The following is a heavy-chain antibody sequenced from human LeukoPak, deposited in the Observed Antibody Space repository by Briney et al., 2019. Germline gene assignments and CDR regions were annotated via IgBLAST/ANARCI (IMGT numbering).Heavy chain of an antibody. J-gene: IGHJ5*02. D-gene: IGHD2-15*01. V-gene: IGHV1-18*01. CDR1: GYTFTSYG. CDR3: ARDLGCSGGSCYHTVDWFDP. CDR2: ISAYNGNT. Sequence: ASVKVSCKASGYTFTSYGISWVRQAPGQGLEWMGWISAYNGNTNYAQKLQGRVTMTTDTSTSTAYMELSGLRSEDTAVYYCARDLGCSGGSCYHTVDWFDPWGQGTLVTVSS.